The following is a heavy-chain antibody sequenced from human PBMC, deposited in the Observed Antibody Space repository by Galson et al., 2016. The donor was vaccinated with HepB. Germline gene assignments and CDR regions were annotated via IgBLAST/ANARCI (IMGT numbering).Heavy chain of an antibody. CDR3: ARAGADISTGYYNRAFDS. V-gene: IGHV3-7*01. J-gene: IGHJ4*02. CDR2: IKQDGSET. CDR1: GFTLSSYW. Sequence: SLRLSCATSGFTLSSYWMSWVRQAPGKGLEWVAKIKQDGSETHYVDSVRGRFTISRDNAKNSLSLQMNNLRVEDSAVYYCARAGADISTGYYNRAFDSWGQGTLVSVSS. D-gene: IGHD3-9*01.